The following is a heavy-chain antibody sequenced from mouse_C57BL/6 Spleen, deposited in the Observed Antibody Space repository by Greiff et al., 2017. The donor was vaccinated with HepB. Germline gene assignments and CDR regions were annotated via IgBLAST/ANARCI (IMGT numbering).Heavy chain of an antibody. V-gene: IGHV5-17*01. CDR3: AREITTVVATGHFDV. D-gene: IGHD1-1*01. CDR2: IISGSSTI. Sequence: EVKLVESGGGLVKPGGSLKLSCAASGFTFSDYGMHWVCQAPEKWLEWVAYIISGSSTIYYADTVKGRFTITRDNAKNTLFLQMTSLRSEDTAMYYCAREITTVVATGHFDVWGTGTTVTVSS. CDR1: GFTFSDYG. J-gene: IGHJ1*03.